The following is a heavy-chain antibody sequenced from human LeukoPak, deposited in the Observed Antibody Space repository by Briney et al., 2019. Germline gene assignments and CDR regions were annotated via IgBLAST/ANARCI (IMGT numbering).Heavy chain of an antibody. CDR1: GFTFYDYA. D-gene: IGHD3-22*01. J-gene: IGHJ4*02. CDR2: IRWNSGSI. Sequence: PGGSLRLSCAASGFTFYDYAIHSVRQAPGKGLEWVSGIRWNSGSIGYADSVKGRFTISRDNAKNSLYLQMNSLRPEDMAFYYCAKDISSGLEYYFDYWGKGTLVTVSS. V-gene: IGHV3-9*03. CDR3: AKDISSGLEYYFDY.